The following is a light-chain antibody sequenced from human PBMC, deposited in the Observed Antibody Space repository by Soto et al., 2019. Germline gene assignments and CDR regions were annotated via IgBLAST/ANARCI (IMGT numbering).Light chain of an antibody. CDR1: SSNIGSNH. V-gene: IGLV1-47*01. CDR2: RSD. Sequence: QSVLTQPPSASGTPGQRVTISCSGSSSNIGSNHVYWYQQFPGMAPQLLMYRSDQRPTGVPDRCSGSKSGTSASLAISCLRSDDEADYYCSARDGILSGVVFGGGTKLTVL. J-gene: IGLJ2*01. CDR3: SARDGILSGVV.